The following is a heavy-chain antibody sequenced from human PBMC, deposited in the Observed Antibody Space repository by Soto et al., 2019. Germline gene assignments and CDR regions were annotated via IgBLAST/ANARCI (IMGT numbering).Heavy chain of an antibody. Sequence: ASVKVSCKASGYTFPSYGISWVRQAPGQGLEWMGWISGYNGNTKYAQKLQGRVTMTTDTSTSTAYMELRSLRSDDTAVYYCARGGFRLRYFDWLSYNWFDPWGQGTLVTVSS. CDR2: ISGYNGNT. V-gene: IGHV1-18*01. J-gene: IGHJ5*02. CDR1: GYTFPSYG. CDR3: ARGGFRLRYFDWLSYNWFDP. D-gene: IGHD3-9*01.